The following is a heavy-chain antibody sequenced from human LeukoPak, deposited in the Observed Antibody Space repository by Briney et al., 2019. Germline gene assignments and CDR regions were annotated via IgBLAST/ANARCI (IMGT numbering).Heavy chain of an antibody. CDR1: GFTFSNYW. CDR2: ISSSSSYI. D-gene: IGHD5-24*01. V-gene: IGHV3-21*01. J-gene: IGHJ4*02. CDR3: ARDLSTETYYFDY. Sequence: GGSLRLSCAASGFTFSNYWMSWVRQAPGKGLEWVSSISSSSSYIYYADSVRGRFTISRDNAKNSLYLQMNSLRAEDTAVYYCARDLSTETYYFDYWGQGTLVTVSS.